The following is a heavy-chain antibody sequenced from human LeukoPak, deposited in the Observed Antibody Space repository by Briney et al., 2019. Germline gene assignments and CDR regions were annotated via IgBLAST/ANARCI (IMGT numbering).Heavy chain of an antibody. D-gene: IGHD3-3*01. CDR2: ISGDGGST. CDR3: AKDLIFGVVIIPVRNWFDP. Sequence: GGSLRLSCAASGFTFDDYAMHWVRQAPGKGLEWVSLISGDGGSTYYADSVKGRFTISRGNSKNSLYLQMNSLRTEDTALYYCAKDLIFGVVIIPVRNWFDPWGQGTLVTVSS. J-gene: IGHJ5*02. CDR1: GFTFDDYA. V-gene: IGHV3-43*02.